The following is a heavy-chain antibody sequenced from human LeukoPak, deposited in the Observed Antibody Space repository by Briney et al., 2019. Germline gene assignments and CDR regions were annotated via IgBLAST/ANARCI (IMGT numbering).Heavy chain of an antibody. J-gene: IGHJ4*02. CDR3: ARGDHHDDKVVGIDY. Sequence: GGSLRLSCEVSGFTFSSHSLNWVRQAPGKGLEWLSYISTRNTIYYGDSVKGRFTISRDNAKNSLFLQMNSLRAEDTALYYCARGDHHDDKVVGIDYWGQGTLVTVSS. CDR1: GFTFSSHS. V-gene: IGHV3-48*01. CDR2: ISTRNTI. D-gene: IGHD1-14*01.